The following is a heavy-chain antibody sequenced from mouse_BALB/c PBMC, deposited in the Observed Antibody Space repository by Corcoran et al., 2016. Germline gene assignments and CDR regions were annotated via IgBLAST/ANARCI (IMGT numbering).Heavy chain of an antibody. CDR2: INTYTGEP. CDR1: GYTFTNYG. CDR3: AREGYDYAMDY. V-gene: IGHV9-1*02. J-gene: IGHJ4*01. D-gene: IGHD2-4*01. Sequence: QIQLVQSGPELKKPGETVKISCKASGYTFTNYGMNWVKQAPGKGLKWMGWINTYTGEPTYADDFKGRFAFSLETSASTAYLQINNLKNEDMATYFCAREGYDYAMDYWGQGTSVTVSS.